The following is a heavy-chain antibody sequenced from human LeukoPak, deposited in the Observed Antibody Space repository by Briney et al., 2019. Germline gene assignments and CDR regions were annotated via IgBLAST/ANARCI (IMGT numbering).Heavy chain of an antibody. Sequence: GGSLRLSCAASGFTFSSYSMNWVRQAPGKGLEWVSSISSSSSYIYYADSVKGRFTISRDNAKNSLYLQMNSLRAEDTAVYYCARVTPDSSGYYYPDYWGQGTLVTVSS. CDR2: ISSSSSYI. CDR3: ARVTPDSSGYYYPDY. D-gene: IGHD3-22*01. V-gene: IGHV3-21*01. CDR1: GFTFSSYS. J-gene: IGHJ4*02.